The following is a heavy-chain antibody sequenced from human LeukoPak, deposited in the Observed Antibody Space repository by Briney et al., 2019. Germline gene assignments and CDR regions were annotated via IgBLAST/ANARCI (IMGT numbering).Heavy chain of an antibody. CDR1: GGSITTYY. CDR3: ASTDKGGTGTY. CDR2: IYHSEIT. Sequence: PSETLSLTCTVSGGSITTYYWSWIRQPPGKGLEWIGYIYHSEITNYNPSPKSRVTISVDTSKNQFSLKLSSVTAADTAVYYCASTDKGGTGTYWGQGTLVTVSS. J-gene: IGHJ4*02. V-gene: IGHV4-59*01. D-gene: IGHD1-1*01.